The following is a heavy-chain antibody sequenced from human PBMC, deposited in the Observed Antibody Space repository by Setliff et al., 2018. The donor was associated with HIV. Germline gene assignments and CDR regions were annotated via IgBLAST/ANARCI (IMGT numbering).Heavy chain of an antibody. Sequence: GGSLRLSCSASKITVSDIWMTWVRQAPGKGLEWVSVISGDSNAYYADSVRGRFIISRDSSKNTLYLQMSNLRADDTAVYYCVKAISGNYHHRFDSWGQGTLVTVSS. V-gene: IGHV3-66*02. D-gene: IGHD1-26*01. CDR3: VKAISGNYHHRFDS. CDR1: KITVSDIW. CDR2: ISGDSNA. J-gene: IGHJ4*02.